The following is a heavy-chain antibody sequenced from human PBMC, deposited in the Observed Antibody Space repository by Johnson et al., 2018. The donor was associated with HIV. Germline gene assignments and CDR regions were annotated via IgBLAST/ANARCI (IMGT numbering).Heavy chain of an antibody. J-gene: IGHJ3*02. CDR1: GFTFSDYY. V-gene: IGHV3-11*04. CDR2: IGSSGSTI. CDR3: ARDPFPRFYAFDI. Sequence: QVQLVESGGGLVKPGGSPRLSCAASGFTFSDYYMSWIRQAPGKGLEWVSYIGSSGSTIYYADSVKGRFTISRDNSKNTLYLQMNSLRAEDTAVYYCARDPFPRFYAFDIWGQGTMVIVSS.